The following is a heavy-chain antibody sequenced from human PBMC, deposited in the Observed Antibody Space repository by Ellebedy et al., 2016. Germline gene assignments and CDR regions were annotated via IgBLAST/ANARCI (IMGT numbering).Heavy chain of an antibody. J-gene: IGHJ4*02. CDR1: GLTFSSYA. V-gene: IGHV3-48*01. D-gene: IGHD5-24*01. CDR3: ARGRGGFNVDY. Sequence: GESLKISXVASGLTFSSYAMNWVRQAPGKGLEWISHIRSSGETTYYADSVRDRFTKSRDNAKNSLYLQMNSLGGEDTVMYYCARGRGGFNVDYWGQGTLVTVSS. CDR2: IRSSGETT.